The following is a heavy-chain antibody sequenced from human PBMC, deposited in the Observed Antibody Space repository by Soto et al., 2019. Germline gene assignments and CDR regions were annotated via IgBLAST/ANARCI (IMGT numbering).Heavy chain of an antibody. J-gene: IGHJ6*02. CDR3: ARMVVAATIRYYYYYGMDV. Sequence: PSETLSLTCAVYGGSFSGYYWSWIRQPPGKGLEWIGEINHSGSTNYNPSLKSRVTISVDTSKNQFSLKLSSVTAADTAVYYCARMVVAATIRYYYYYGMDVWGQGTTVTVSS. D-gene: IGHD2-15*01. CDR2: INHSGST. CDR1: GGSFSGYY. V-gene: IGHV4-34*01.